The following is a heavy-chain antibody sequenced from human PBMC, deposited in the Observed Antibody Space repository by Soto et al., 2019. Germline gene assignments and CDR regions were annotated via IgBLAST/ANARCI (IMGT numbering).Heavy chain of an antibody. D-gene: IGHD1-1*01. Sequence: GGSLRLSCAASGFTFSSYAMSWVRQAPGKGLEWVSTISSSGGTTYYADSVKGRSTISRDNSKNTLYLQMNSLRAEDTAIYYCAKNKETGTTGGLGYWGQGTLVTVS. CDR2: ISSSGGTT. V-gene: IGHV3-23*01. CDR1: GFTFSSYA. J-gene: IGHJ4*02. CDR3: AKNKETGTTGGLGY.